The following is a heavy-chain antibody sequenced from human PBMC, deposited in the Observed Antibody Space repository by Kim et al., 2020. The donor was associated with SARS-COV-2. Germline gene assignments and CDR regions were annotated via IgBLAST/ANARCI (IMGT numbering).Heavy chain of an antibody. CDR1: GFTFSSYA. CDR3: ATNHVSGHCFGY. Sequence: GGSLRLSCAASGFTFSSYAVNWLRQTPGRGLEWLSYISPTSTTIYYADSVRGRFTISRDNARNSLYLQMNGLRDEDTAVYYCATNHVSGHCFGYWGQGTLITVSS. D-gene: IGHD3-16*01. CDR2: ISPTSTTI. J-gene: IGHJ4*02. V-gene: IGHV3-48*02.